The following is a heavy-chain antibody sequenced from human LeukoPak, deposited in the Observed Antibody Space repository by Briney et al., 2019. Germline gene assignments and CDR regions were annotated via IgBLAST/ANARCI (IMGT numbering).Heavy chain of an antibody. J-gene: IGHJ1*01. D-gene: IGHD6-13*01. V-gene: IGHV1-69*01. CDR2: IIPIFGTA. Sequence: GASVKVSCKASGGTFSSYAISWVRQAPGQGLEWMGGIIPIFGTANYAQKFQGRVTITADESTSTAYMELSSLRSEDTAVYYCARGSGSWSQGAEYFQHWGQGTLVTVSS. CDR1: GGTFSSYA. CDR3: ARGSGSWSQGAEYFQH.